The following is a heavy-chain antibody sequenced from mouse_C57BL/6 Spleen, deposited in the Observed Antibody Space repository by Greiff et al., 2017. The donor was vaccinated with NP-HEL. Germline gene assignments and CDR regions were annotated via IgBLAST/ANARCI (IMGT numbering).Heavy chain of an antibody. CDR1: GFTFSSYA. Sequence: EVQVVESGGGLVKPGGSLKLSCAASGFTFSSYAMSWVRQTPEKRLEWVATISDGGSYTYYPDNVKGRFTISRDNAKNNLYLQMSHLKSEDTAMYYCARGDGYDGGFAYWGQGTLVTVSA. CDR3: ARGDGYDGGFAY. CDR2: ISDGGSYT. D-gene: IGHD2-2*01. J-gene: IGHJ3*01. V-gene: IGHV5-4*01.